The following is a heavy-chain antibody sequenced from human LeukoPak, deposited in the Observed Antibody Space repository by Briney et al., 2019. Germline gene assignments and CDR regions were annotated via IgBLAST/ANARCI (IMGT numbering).Heavy chain of an antibody. CDR2: INHSGST. CDR3: ATRSYDTSATLRN. Sequence: PSETLSLTCAVYGGSFSGYYWSWIRQPPGKGLEWIGEINHSGSTNYNPSLKSRVTISVDTSKNQFSLKLSSVTAADTAVYYCATRSYDTSATLRNWGQGTLVTVSS. V-gene: IGHV4-34*01. J-gene: IGHJ4*02. CDR1: GGSFSGYY. D-gene: IGHD3-22*01.